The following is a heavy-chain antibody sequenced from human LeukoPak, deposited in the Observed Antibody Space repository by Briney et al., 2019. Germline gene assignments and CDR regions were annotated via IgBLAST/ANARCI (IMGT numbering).Heavy chain of an antibody. J-gene: IGHJ5*02. CDR3: ARDLPNYDILTGYRWFDP. CDR1: GFTFSSYW. V-gene: IGHV3-7*03. Sequence: GGSLRLSCAASGFTFSSYWMSWVRQAPGRGLEWVANIKQDGSEKYYVDSVKGRFTISRDNAKNSLYLQMNSLRAEGTAVYYCARDLPNYDILTGYRWFDPWGQGTLVTVSS. CDR2: IKQDGSEK. D-gene: IGHD3-9*01.